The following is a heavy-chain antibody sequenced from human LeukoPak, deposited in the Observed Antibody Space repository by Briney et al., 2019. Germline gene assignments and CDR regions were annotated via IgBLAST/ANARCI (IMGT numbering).Heavy chain of an antibody. Sequence: GGSLRLSCAASGFTFSSYWMSWVRQAPGKGLEWVANIKQDGSEKYYVDSVKGRFTISRDNSKNTLYLQMNSLRAEDTAVYYCARDISSGWSFDYWGQGTLVTVSS. J-gene: IGHJ4*02. CDR1: GFTFSSYW. CDR2: IKQDGSEK. CDR3: ARDISSGWSFDY. V-gene: IGHV3-7*01. D-gene: IGHD6-19*01.